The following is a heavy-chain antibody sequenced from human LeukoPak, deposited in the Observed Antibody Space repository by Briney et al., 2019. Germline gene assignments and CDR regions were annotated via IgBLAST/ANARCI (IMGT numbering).Heavy chain of an antibody. CDR3: ARSVDSFMAGDDY. J-gene: IGHJ4*02. CDR2: ISSGGSII. Sequence: PGGSLRLSCAASGFTFSNAWMTWVRQAPGKGLEWVSYISSGGSIIYYTDSVRGRFTISRDNAKNSLYLQMHSLRAEDTAVYYCARSVDSFMAGDDYWGQGTLVTVSS. CDR1: GFTFSNAW. D-gene: IGHD5-18*01. V-gene: IGHV3-48*04.